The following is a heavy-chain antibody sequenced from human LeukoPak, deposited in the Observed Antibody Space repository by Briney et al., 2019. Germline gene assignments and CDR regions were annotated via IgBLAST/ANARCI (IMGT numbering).Heavy chain of an antibody. CDR1: GFTFSTYW. V-gene: IGHV3-7*01. CDR3: ARFRIAAAGYYYYYGMDV. CDR2: INQDGSEK. J-gene: IGHJ6*02. D-gene: IGHD6-13*01. Sequence: PGGSLRLSCAASGFTFSTYWMSWVRQAPGRGLEWVANINQDGSEKYYVDSVKGRFTISRDNAKNSLYLQMDSLRSEDTAVYYCARFRIAAAGYYYYYGMDVWGQGTTVTVSS.